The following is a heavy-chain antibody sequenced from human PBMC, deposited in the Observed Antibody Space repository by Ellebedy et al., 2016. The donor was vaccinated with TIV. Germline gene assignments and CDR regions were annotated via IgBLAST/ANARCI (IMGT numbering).Heavy chain of an antibody. J-gene: IGHJ4*02. CDR3: AKGQVAGIIDS. CDR1: GFTFSSYA. D-gene: IGHD6-19*01. V-gene: IGHV3-23*01. Sequence: GGSLRLSXAASGFTFSSYAMNWVRQAPGRGLEWVSLISRSDGTTYYADSVKGRFTISSDISKNTLYLQMNSLRVEDTAIYYCAKGQVAGIIDSWGQGSLVTVSS. CDR2: ISRSDGTT.